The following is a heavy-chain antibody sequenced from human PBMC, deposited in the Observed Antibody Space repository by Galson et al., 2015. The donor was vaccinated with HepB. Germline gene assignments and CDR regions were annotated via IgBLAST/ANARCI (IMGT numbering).Heavy chain of an antibody. CDR2: IIPIFGTA. D-gene: IGHD1-14*01. J-gene: IGHJ6*02. Sequence: SVKVSCKASGGTFSSYAISWVRQAPGQGLEWMGGIIPIFGTANYAQKFQGRVTITADKSTSTAYMELSSLRSEDTAVYYCARDTTEHQYYYYGMDVWGQGTTVTVSS. V-gene: IGHV1-69*06. CDR1: GGTFSSYA. CDR3: ARDTTEHQYYYYGMDV.